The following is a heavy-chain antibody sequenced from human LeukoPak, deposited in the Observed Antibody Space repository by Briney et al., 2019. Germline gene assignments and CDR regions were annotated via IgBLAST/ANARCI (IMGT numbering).Heavy chain of an antibody. J-gene: IGHJ3*02. V-gene: IGHV4-59*12. CDR1: GDSIIGYY. CDR3: ARDARGGDAFDI. D-gene: IGHD2-15*01. CDR2: IHYSGSS. Sequence: SETLSLTCTVSGDSIIGYYWSWIRQPPGKGLEWIGYIHYSGSSNYNPSLQSRVTISVDTSKNQFSLKLSSVTAADTAVYYCARDARGGDAFDIWGQGTMVTVSS.